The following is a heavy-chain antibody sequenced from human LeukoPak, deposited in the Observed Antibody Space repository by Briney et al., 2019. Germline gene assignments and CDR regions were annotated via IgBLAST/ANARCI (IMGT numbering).Heavy chain of an antibody. D-gene: IGHD6-13*01. CDR1: GFTFSSYS. CDR2: ISSSSSTI. V-gene: IGHV3-48*01. Sequence: PGGSLRLSCAASGFTFSSYSMNWVRQAPGKGLEWVSYISSSSSTIYYADSVKGRFTISRDNAKNSLYLQMNSLRAEDTAVYYCARGGSSGWFYYYYYYMDVWGKGTTVTISS. J-gene: IGHJ6*03. CDR3: ARGGSSGWFYYYYYYMDV.